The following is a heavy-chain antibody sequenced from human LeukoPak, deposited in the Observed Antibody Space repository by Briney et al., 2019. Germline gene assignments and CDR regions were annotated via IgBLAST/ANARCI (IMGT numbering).Heavy chain of an antibody. J-gene: IGHJ4*02. V-gene: IGHV3-21*01. Sequence: GGSLRLSCAASGSTFSSYSMNWVRQAPGKGLEWVSSISISSSYIYYADSVKGRFTISRDNAKNSLYLQMNSLRAEDTAVYYCARDSTGRYGSGSRWGQGTLVTVSS. D-gene: IGHD3-10*01. CDR3: ARDSTGRYGSGSR. CDR1: GSTFSSYS. CDR2: ISISSSYI.